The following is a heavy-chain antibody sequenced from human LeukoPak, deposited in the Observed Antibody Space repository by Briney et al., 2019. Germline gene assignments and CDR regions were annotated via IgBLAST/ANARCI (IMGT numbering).Heavy chain of an antibody. D-gene: IGHD6-13*01. CDR2: IYYSGST. CDR3: ARPLAAAAKPHAFDI. CDR1: GGSISSYY. V-gene: IGHV4-59*08. J-gene: IGHJ3*02. Sequence: SETLSLTCTVSGGSISSYYWSWIRQPPGKGLEWTGYIYYSGSTNYNPSLKSRVTISVDTSKNQFSLKLSSVTAADTAVYYCARPLAAAAKPHAFDIWGQGTMVTVSS.